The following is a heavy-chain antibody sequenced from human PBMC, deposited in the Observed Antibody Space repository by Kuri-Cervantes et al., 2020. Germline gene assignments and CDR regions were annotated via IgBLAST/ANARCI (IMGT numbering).Heavy chain of an antibody. D-gene: IGHD3-22*01. CDR2: ISYDGSNK. CDR3: AKASSGSNPRVCYFDY. V-gene: IGHV3-30*18. J-gene: IGHJ4*02. Sequence: GESLKISCAASGFTFSSYGMHWVRQAPGKGLEWVAVISYDGSNKYYTDSVKGRFTISRDNAKNSLYLQMNSLRAEDTALYYCAKASSGSNPRVCYFDYWGQGTLVTVSS. CDR1: GFTFSSYG.